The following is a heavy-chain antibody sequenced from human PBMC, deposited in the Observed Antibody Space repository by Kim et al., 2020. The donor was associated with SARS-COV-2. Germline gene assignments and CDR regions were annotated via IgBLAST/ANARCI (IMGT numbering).Heavy chain of an antibody. V-gene: IGHV3-73*01. D-gene: IGHD6-13*01. CDR3: IPLAGQQLVHGEYFQH. Sequence: VKGRFTISRDDSKNTAYLQMNSLKTEDTAVYYCIPLAGQQLVHGEYFQHWGQGTLVTVSS. J-gene: IGHJ1*01.